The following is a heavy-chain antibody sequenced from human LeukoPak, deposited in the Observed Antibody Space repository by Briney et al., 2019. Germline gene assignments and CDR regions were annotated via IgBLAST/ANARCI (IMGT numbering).Heavy chain of an antibody. D-gene: IGHD2-2*01. CDR2: IYSGGST. CDR1: GFTVSSNY. CDR3: ARDFGSSSENY. J-gene: IGHJ4*02. Sequence: GSLRLSCAASGFTVSSNYMSWVRPAPGKGLEWVSVIYSGGSTYYADSVKGRFTISRDNSKNTLYLQMNSLRAEDTAVYYCARDFGSSSENYWGQGTLVTVSS. V-gene: IGHV3-66*01.